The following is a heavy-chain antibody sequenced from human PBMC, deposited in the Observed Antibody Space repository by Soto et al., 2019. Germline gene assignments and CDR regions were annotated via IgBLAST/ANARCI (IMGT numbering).Heavy chain of an antibody. V-gene: IGHV1-18*01. CDR1: GYTFTSYG. D-gene: IGHD1-26*01. CDR3: ARDGLVGGSYSWFDP. CDR2: INAYNGNT. Sequence: GASVKVSCKASGYTFTSYGISWVRQAPGQGLEWMGWINAYNGNTNYAQKLQGRVTMTTDTSTSTAYMELRSLRSDDTAVYYCARDGLVGGSYSWFDPWGQGTLVTV. J-gene: IGHJ5*02.